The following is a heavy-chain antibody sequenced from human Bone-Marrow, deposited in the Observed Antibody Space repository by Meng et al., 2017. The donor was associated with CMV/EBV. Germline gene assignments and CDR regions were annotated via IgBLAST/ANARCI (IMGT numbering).Heavy chain of an antibody. CDR1: NDW. Sequence: NDWMSWVRQAPGKGLEWVGRIKSKTDGGTTDYAAPVKGRFTISRDDSKNTLYLQMNSLKTEDTAVYYCTTDGKLLPYYYYYYGMDVWGQGTTVTVSS. CDR2: IKSKTDGGTT. J-gene: IGHJ6*02. V-gene: IGHV3-15*01. D-gene: IGHD2-15*01. CDR3: TTDGKLLPYYYYYYGMDV.